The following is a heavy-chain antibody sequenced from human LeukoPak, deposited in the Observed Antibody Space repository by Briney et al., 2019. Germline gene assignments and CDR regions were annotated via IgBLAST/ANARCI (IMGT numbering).Heavy chain of an antibody. CDR2: IIPIFGTT. V-gene: IGHV1-69*01. J-gene: IGHJ6*03. Sequence: GSSVKVSCKASRGRFSYYALTWVRQAPGQGFEWMGGIIPIFGTTNYAQKFQGRVTFTADESTTTAYMELSSLRFEDTAVYYCGRGPLKQQLVKPDPDYYYYMDVWGNGTTVTVSS. CDR1: RGRFSYYA. CDR3: GRGPLKQQLVKPDPDYYYYMDV. D-gene: IGHD6-13*01.